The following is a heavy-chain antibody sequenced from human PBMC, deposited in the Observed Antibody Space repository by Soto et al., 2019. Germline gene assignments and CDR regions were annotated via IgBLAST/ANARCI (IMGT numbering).Heavy chain of an antibody. CDR3: GRTAAAEGIDV. CDR1: GFTFSSYW. Sequence: EVQLVESGGGLVQPGGSLRLSCAASGFTFSSYWMHWVRQAPGKGLVWVSRINSDGSSTSYADSVKGRFTISRDNAKNTLYLPMNSLRAEDTAVYSCGRTAAAEGIDVWGQGTTVTVSS. D-gene: IGHD6-25*01. CDR2: INSDGSST. J-gene: IGHJ6*02. V-gene: IGHV3-74*01.